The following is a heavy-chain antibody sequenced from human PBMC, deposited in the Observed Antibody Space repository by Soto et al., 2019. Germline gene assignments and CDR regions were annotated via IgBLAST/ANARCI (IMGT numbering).Heavy chain of an antibody. CDR2: ISGSGGST. V-gene: IGHV3-23*01. J-gene: IGHJ4*02. CDR3: AKDQGYYGSGRAYYFDY. Sequence: EVQVLESGGGLVQPGGSLRLSCAASGFTFSGYAMSWVRQAPGKGLEWVSGISGSGGSTNYADSVKGRFTISRDNSNNMLYLQMNSLRAEDTAVYYCAKDQGYYGSGRAYYFDYWGQGTLVTVSS. D-gene: IGHD3-10*01. CDR1: GFTFSGYA.